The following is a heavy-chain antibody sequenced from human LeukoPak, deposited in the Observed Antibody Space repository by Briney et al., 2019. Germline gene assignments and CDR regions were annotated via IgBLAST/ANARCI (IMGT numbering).Heavy chain of an antibody. J-gene: IGHJ4*02. Sequence: SETLSLTCTVSGGSISSYYWSWIRQPAGKGLEWIGRIYTSGSTNYNPSLKSLVTMSVDTSKNQFSLKLSSVTAADTAVYYCARDSRDYVWGSYRSDYFDYWGQGTLVTVSS. CDR3: ARDSRDYVWGSYRSDYFDY. CDR1: GGSISSYY. D-gene: IGHD3-16*02. V-gene: IGHV4-4*07. CDR2: IYTSGST.